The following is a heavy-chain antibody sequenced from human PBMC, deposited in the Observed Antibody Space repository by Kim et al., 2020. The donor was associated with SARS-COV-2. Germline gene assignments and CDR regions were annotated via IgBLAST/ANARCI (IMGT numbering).Heavy chain of an antibody. J-gene: IGHJ4*02. V-gene: IGHV5-51*01. CDR3: ARQVGVWFGELLGDY. Sequence: SPSFQGQVTISADKSISTAYLQWSSLKASDTAMYYCARQVGVWFGELLGDYWGQGTLVTVSS. D-gene: IGHD3-10*01.